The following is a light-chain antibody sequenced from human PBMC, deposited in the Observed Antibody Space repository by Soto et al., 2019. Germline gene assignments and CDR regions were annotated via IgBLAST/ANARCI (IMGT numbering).Light chain of an antibody. V-gene: IGKV1-5*01. Sequence: DIQMTQSPSTLSASVGDRVTITCRASQSISSWLAWYQQKPGKAPKLLIYDASSLESGVPSRFSGSGSGTEFTLTISSLQPDDFATYYCQQCTTFGQGTKVDIK. CDR1: QSISSW. CDR2: DAS. J-gene: IGKJ1*01. CDR3: QQCTT.